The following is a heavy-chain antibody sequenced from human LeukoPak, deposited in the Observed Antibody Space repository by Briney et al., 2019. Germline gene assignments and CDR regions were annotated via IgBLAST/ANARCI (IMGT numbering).Heavy chain of an antibody. CDR1: GGSISSSSYY. CDR2: IYYSGST. J-gene: IGHJ4*02. CDR3: ARGGGSPFDY. V-gene: IGHV4-39*07. D-gene: IGHD2-15*01. Sequence: PSETLSLTCTVSGGSISSSSYYWGWIRQPPGKGLEWIGSIYYSGSTYYNPSLKSRVTISVDTSKNQFSLKLSSVTAADTAVYYCARGGGSPFDYWGRGTLVTVSS.